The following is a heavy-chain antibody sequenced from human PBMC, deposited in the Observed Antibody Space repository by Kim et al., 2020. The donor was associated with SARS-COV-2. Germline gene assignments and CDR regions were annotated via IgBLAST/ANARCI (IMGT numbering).Heavy chain of an antibody. CDR3: ARQIVIGFLEWSTHYYGMDV. CDR1: GYSFTSYW. J-gene: IGHJ6*02. CDR2: IDPSDSYT. Sequence: GESLKISCKGSGYSFTSYWISWVRQMPGKGLEWMGRIDPSDSYTNYSPSFQGHVTISADKSISTAYLQWSSLKASDTAMYYCARQIVIGFLEWSTHYYGMDVWGQGTTVTVSS. V-gene: IGHV5-10-1*01. D-gene: IGHD3-3*01.